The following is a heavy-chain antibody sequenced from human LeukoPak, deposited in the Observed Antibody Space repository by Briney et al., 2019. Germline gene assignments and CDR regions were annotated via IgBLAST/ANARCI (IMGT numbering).Heavy chain of an antibody. J-gene: IGHJ4*02. V-gene: IGHV3-7*05. Sequence: GGSLRLSCAASGFTFSSYWMSWVRQAPGKGLEWVANINQDGSEKYSVDSVKGRFTISRENAKTSLYLQMNSLRAEDTAVYYCAREYYSDSSGSGYWGQGTLVTVSS. CDR3: AREYYSDSSGSGY. D-gene: IGHD3-22*01. CDR2: INQDGSEK. CDR1: GFTFSSYW.